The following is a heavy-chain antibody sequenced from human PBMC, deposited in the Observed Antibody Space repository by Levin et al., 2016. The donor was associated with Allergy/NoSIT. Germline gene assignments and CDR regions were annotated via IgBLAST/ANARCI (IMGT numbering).Heavy chain of an antibody. CDR1: GYTLTELS. V-gene: IGHV1-24*01. CDR3: ARDPSLLWPGGSDAFDI. J-gene: IGHJ3*02. CDR2: FDPEDGET. D-gene: IGHD3-10*01. Sequence: ASVKVSCKVSGYTLTELSMHWVRQAPGKGLEWMGGFDPEDGETIYAQKFQGRVTMTTDTSTSTAYMELRSLRSDDTAVYYCARDPSLLWPGGSDAFDIWGQGTMVTVSS.